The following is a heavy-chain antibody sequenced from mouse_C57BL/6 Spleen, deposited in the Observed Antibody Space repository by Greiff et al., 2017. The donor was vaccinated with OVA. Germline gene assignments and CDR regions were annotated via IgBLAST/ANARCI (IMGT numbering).Heavy chain of an antibody. Sequence: ESGPGLVKPSQSLSLTCSVTGYSITSGYYWNWIRQFPGNKLEWMGYISYDGSNNYNPSLKNRISITRDTSKNQFFLKLNSVTTEDTATYYCASLVDWYFDVWGTGTTVTVSS. V-gene: IGHV3-6*01. CDR2: ISYDGSN. CDR3: ASLVDWYFDV. J-gene: IGHJ1*03. CDR1: GYSITSGYY.